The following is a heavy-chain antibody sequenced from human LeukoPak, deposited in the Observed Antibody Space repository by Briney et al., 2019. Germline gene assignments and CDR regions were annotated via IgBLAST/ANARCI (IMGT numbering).Heavy chain of an antibody. CDR2: IYYSGST. J-gene: IGHJ4*02. CDR3: ARLGHGSGSYDY. D-gene: IGHD3-10*01. V-gene: IGHV4-59*08. CDR1: GGSISSYY. Sequence: SETLSLTWTVSGGSISSYYWSWIRQPPGKGLEWIGYIYYSGSTNYNPSLKSRVTISVDTSKNQFSLKLSSVTAADTAVYYCARLGHGSGSYDYWGQGTLVTVSS.